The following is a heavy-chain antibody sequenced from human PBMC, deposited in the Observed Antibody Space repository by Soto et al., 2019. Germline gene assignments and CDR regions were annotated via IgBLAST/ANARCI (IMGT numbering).Heavy chain of an antibody. CDR2: IYYSGNT. V-gene: IGHV4-39*01. CDR1: GGAISSSSYF. J-gene: IGHJ4*02. CDR3: ARQRKIATAYFDY. Sequence: QLQLQESGPGLAKPSETLSLTCAVSGGAISSSSYFWGWIRQPPGEDLEWIGHIYYSGNTYYNPSPKTRVAISVDTSKNQFSLKLRSVTAADTAVYYCARQRKIATAYFDYWGQGARVTVSS. D-gene: IGHD6-13*01.